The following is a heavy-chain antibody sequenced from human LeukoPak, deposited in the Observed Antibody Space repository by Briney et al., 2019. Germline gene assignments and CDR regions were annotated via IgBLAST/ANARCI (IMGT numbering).Heavy chain of an antibody. J-gene: IGHJ3*02. CDR2: INSDGSST. D-gene: IGHD2-15*01. CDR3: ARDFNYCSGGSCYNTDAFDI. V-gene: IGHV3-74*01. CDR1: GFTFSSYW. Sequence: PGGSLRLSCAASGFTFSSYWMHWVRQAPGKGLVWVSRINSDGSSTSYADSVKGRFTISRDNAKNTLYLQMNSLRAEDTAVYYCARDFNYCSGGSCYNTDAFDIWGQGTMVTVSS.